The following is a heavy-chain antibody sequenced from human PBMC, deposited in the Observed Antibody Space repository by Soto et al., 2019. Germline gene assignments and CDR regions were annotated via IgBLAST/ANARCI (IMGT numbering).Heavy chain of an antibody. Sequence: EVQLLESGGGLVQPGGSLRLSCGVSGFTFSNYAMRWVRQAPGKGLEWVSGISDSGGSTYYADSVKGRFTISRDNYKNTLYLQMNSLRPEDPAGYYCANYRRSGGSCYDYWGQGTLVTVSS. CDR2: ISDSGGST. CDR1: GFTFSNYA. V-gene: IGHV3-23*01. J-gene: IGHJ4*02. CDR3: ANYRRSGGSCYDY. D-gene: IGHD2-15*01.